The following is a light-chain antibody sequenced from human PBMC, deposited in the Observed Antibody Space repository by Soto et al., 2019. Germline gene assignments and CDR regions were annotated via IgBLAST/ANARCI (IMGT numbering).Light chain of an antibody. J-gene: IGLJ2*01. CDR1: SSNIGSNT. V-gene: IGLV1-44*01. Sequence: QSVLTQPPSAAGTPGQRVTISCSGSSSNIGSNTVNWYQQLPGTAPKLLIYSHNQRPSGVPDRFSGSKSGTSASLAISGLQSEDEADYYCAAWDDSLNGYVVFGGGTNLTVL. CDR3: AAWDDSLNGYVV. CDR2: SHN.